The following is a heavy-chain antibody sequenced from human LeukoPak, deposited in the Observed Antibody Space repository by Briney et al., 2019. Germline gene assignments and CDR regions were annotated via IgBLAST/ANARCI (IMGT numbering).Heavy chain of an antibody. D-gene: IGHD6-19*01. Sequence: PGGSLRLSCAASGFTFCKYWMLWVRQAPGKGLESVSRINTDGTVTTYADSVKGRFTVSRGNADNTMFLQMNSVRDEDTAVYYCATKQWLAPPPDSWGQGTPVTVSS. CDR1: GFTFCKYW. CDR2: INTDGTVT. CDR3: ATKQWLAPPPDS. J-gene: IGHJ4*02. V-gene: IGHV3-74*01.